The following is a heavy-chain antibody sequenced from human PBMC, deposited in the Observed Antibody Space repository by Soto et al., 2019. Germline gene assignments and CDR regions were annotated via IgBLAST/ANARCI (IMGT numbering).Heavy chain of an antibody. CDR1: GYTFTGYY. CDR3: ARALRGQSGYWGGRDYYYMDV. D-gene: IGHD3-3*01. V-gene: IGHV1-2*04. Sequence: GASVEVSCKASGYTFTGYYMHWVRQAPGQGLEWMGWINPNSGGTNYAQKFQGWVTMTRDTSISTAYMELSRLRSDDTAVYYCARALRGQSGYWGGRDYYYMDVWGKGTTVTVSS. J-gene: IGHJ6*03. CDR2: INPNSGGT.